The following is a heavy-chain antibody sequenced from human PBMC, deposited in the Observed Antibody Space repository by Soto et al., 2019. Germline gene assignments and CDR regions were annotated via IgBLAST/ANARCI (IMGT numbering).Heavy chain of an antibody. J-gene: IGHJ6*03. D-gene: IGHD6-13*01. CDR2: IYYSGST. V-gene: IGHV4-59*01. CDR3: ARDVAAAGTRLEYYYYMDV. Sequence: SETLSLTCTVSGGSISSYYWSWIRQPPGKGLEWIGYIYYSGSTNYNPSLKSRVTISVDTSKNQFSLKLSSVTAADTAVYYCARDVAAAGTRLEYYYYMDVWGKGTTVTVSS. CDR1: GGSISSYY.